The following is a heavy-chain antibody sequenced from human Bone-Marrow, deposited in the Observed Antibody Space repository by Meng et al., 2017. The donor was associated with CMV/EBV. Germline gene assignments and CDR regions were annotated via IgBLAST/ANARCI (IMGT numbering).Heavy chain of an antibody. CDR3: ARSSDFWSGYYPY. CDR2: MNPNRGNT. D-gene: IGHD3-3*01. Sequence: ASVKVSCKASGYTFSYYDIIWVRQASGQGLEWVGWMNPNRGNTAYAQKFQGRVTMTRNTSISTAYMELSSLRSEDTAVYYCARSSDFWSGYYPYWGQGTLVTVSS. V-gene: IGHV1-8*01. CDR1: GYTFSYYD. J-gene: IGHJ4*02.